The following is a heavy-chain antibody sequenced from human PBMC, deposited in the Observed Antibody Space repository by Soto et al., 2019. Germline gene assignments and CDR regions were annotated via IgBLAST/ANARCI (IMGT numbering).Heavy chain of an antibody. CDR1: GGSFSGYY. Sequence: SETLSLTCAVYGGSFSGYYWSWIRQPPGKGLECFGEINHSESTNYNPSVKRRVTISVDTSKNQFSLKLNSVTAADTAVYYCARIAAAGYFDYWGQGTLVTVSS. CDR3: ARIAAAGYFDY. CDR2: INHSEST. J-gene: IGHJ4*02. D-gene: IGHD6-13*01. V-gene: IGHV4-34*01.